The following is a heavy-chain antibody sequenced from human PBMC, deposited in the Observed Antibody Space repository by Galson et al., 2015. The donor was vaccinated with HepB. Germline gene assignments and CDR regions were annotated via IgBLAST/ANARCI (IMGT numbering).Heavy chain of an antibody. V-gene: IGHV3-30-3*01. J-gene: IGHJ4*02. CDR2: ISNDGGAK. CDR3: VRELRSSGRAGVCDD. Sequence: SLRLSCAASGFTFSSLPMHWVRQAPGKGLEWVAGISNDGGAKFYADSVKGRFTISRDNAENTLYLQMDSLTDEDTAVYYCVRELRSSGRAGVCDDWGQGTLVTVSS. CDR1: GFTFSSLP. D-gene: IGHD6-19*01.